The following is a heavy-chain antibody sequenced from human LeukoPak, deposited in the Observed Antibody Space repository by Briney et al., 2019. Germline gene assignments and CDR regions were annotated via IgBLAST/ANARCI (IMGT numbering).Heavy chain of an antibody. V-gene: IGHV3-23*01. J-gene: IGHJ4*02. CDR3: AKDPSMYDGDYIIR. D-gene: IGHD4-17*01. CDR1: GFTFSSYA. CDR2: ISGSGGST. Sequence: GGSLRLSCAASGFTFSSYAMSWVRQAPGRGLEWVSAISGSGGSTYYADSVKGRFTISRDNSKNTLYLQMNSLRAEDTAVYYCAKDPSMYDGDYIIRWGQGTLVIVSS.